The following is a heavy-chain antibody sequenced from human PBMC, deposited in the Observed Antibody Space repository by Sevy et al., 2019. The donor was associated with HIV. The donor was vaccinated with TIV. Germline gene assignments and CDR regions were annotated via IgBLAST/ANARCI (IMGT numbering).Heavy chain of an antibody. CDR1: GFSFSKYG. CDR2: ISNDGSDK. Sequence: GGSLRLSCAVSGFSFSKYGMHWVRQAPGKGLEWVALISNDGSDKNYVESVKGRFTISRDNSKDTLYLQMNSLRAEDTAVYYCANSRGRFDGSSWIYYYYFMDVWGQGTTVTVSS. CDR3: ANSRGRFDGSSWIYYYYFMDV. V-gene: IGHV3-30*18. J-gene: IGHJ6*02. D-gene: IGHD6-13*01.